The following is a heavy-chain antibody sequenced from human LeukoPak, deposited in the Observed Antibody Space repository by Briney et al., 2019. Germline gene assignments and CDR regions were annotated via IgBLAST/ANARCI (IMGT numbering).Heavy chain of an antibody. Sequence: ASVKVSCKASGYTFTGYYMHWVRQAPGQGLEWMGWINPNSGGTNYAQKFQGRVTMTRDTSISTAYMELSRLRSDDTAVYCCARVFRVAVSGADYWGQGTLVTVSS. D-gene: IGHD6-19*01. CDR2: INPNSGGT. CDR3: ARVFRVAVSGADY. V-gene: IGHV1-2*02. CDR1: GYTFTGYY. J-gene: IGHJ4*02.